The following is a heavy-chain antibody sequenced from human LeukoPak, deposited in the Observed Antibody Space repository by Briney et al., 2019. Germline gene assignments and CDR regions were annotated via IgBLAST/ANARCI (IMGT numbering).Heavy chain of an antibody. CDR2: ISGSGGST. V-gene: IGHV3-23*01. CDR1: GFTFSSYA. J-gene: IGHJ4*02. CDR3: AKVGGGGGYYYDY. Sequence: PGGSLRLSCAASGFTFSSYAMNWVRQAPGKGLEWVSVISGSGGSTNYADSVKGRFTISRDNSKNTLYLQMNSLRAEDTAVYYCAKVGGGGGYYYDYWGQGTLVTVSS. D-gene: IGHD3-22*01.